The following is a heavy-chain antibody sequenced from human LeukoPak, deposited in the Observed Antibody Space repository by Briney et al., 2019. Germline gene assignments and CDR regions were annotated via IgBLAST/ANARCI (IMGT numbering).Heavy chain of an antibody. CDR3: AKDTKLVVPTAMTF. D-gene: IGHD2-2*01. J-gene: IGHJ4*02. CDR2: ISGSGGST. Sequence: QPGGSLRLSCAASGFTFSSYVMSWVRQAPGKGLEWVSAISGSGGSTYYADSVKGRFTISRDNSKNTLYLQMNSLRAEDTAVYYCAKDTKLVVPTAMTFWGQGTLVTVSS. CDR1: GFTFSSYV. V-gene: IGHV3-23*01.